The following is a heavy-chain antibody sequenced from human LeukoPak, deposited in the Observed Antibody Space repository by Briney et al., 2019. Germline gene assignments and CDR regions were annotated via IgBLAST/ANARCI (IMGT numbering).Heavy chain of an antibody. V-gene: IGHV3-23*01. CDR3: AKDLGTIFDVIKYYFEY. J-gene: IGHJ4*02. D-gene: IGHD3-3*01. CDR2: ISGSGGST. Sequence: QTGGSLRLSCAASGFTFSSYGMSWVRQAPGKGLEWVSAISGSGGSTYYADSVKGRFTISRDNSKNTLYLQLNSLTNEDKAVYYCAKDLGTIFDVIKYYFEYWGQGTLVTVSS. CDR1: GFTFSSYG.